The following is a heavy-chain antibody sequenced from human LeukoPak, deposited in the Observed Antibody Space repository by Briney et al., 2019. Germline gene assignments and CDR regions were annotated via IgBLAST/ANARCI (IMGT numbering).Heavy chain of an antibody. J-gene: IGHJ4*02. CDR2: INHSGST. D-gene: IGHD3-16*02. CDR3: ARGVGDYVWGRYRYYFDY. Sequence: PSETLSLTCAVYGGSFSGYYWGWIRQPPGKGLEWIGEINHSGSTNYNPSLKSRVTISVDTSKNQFSLKLSSVTAADTAVYYCARGVGDYVWGRYRYYFDYWGQGTLVTVSS. V-gene: IGHV4-34*01. CDR1: GGSFSGYY.